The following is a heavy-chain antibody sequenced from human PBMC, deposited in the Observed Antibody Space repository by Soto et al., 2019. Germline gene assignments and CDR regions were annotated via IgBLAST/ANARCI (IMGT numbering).Heavy chain of an antibody. J-gene: IGHJ6*02. V-gene: IGHV5-51*01. D-gene: IGHD6-13*01. CDR3: ARTATAGKYYYGVDV. Sequence: PGESLKISCKGSGYSFTSYWIGWVRQVTGKGLEWMGIIYPGDSDTRYSPSFQGQVTISADKSISTAYLQWSSLKASDTAIYYCARTATAGKYYYGVDVWGQGTTVTVSS. CDR2: IYPGDSDT. CDR1: GYSFTSYW.